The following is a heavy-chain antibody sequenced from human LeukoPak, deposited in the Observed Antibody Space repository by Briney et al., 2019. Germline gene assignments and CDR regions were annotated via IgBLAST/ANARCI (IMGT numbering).Heavy chain of an antibody. CDR2: IIPIFGTA. CDR3: ARDTYYYDSSDDY. V-gene: IGHV1-69*05. CDR1: GGTFSSYA. J-gene: IGHJ4*02. Sequence: SVKVSCKASGGTFSSYAISWVRQAPGQGLEWMGRIIPIFGTANYEQKFQGRVTITTDESTSTAYMELSSLRSEDTAVYYCARDTYYYDSSDDYWGQGTLVTVSS. D-gene: IGHD3-22*01.